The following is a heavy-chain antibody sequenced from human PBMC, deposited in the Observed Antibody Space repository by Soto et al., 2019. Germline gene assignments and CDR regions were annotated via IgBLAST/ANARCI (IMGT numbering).Heavy chain of an antibody. J-gene: IGHJ6*03. D-gene: IGHD6-13*01. CDR1: GFTFDDYA. V-gene: IGHV3-9*01. CDR3: AKAASPGAAGTTYYYYMDV. Sequence: GGSLRLSCAASGFTFDDYAMHWVRQAPGKGLDWVSGISWNSGSIGYADSVKGRFTISRDNAKNSLYLQMNSLRAEDTALYYCAKAASPGAAGTTYYYYMDVWGKGTTVTVSS. CDR2: ISWNSGSI.